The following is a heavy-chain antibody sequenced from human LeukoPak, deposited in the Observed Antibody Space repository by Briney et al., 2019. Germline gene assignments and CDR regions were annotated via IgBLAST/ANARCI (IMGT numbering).Heavy chain of an antibody. CDR3: AKARRYYGSGSSLFDP. Sequence: ASVKVSCKASGYTFTGYYIHWVRQAPGQGLEWMGWINPNSGGTNYAQKFQGRVTMTRDTSISTAYMELTRLRSDDTDVYYCAKARRYYGSGSSLFDPWGQGTLVTVSS. CDR2: INPNSGGT. CDR1: GYTFTGYY. J-gene: IGHJ5*02. V-gene: IGHV1-2*02. D-gene: IGHD3-10*01.